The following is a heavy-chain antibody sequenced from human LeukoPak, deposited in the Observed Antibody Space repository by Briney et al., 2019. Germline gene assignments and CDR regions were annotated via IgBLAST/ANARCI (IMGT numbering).Heavy chain of an antibody. CDR3: AKDQNTGYVNNWFDP. V-gene: IGHV1-2*02. D-gene: IGHD5-12*01. CDR1: VYSFTRYY. CDR2: INPNNCGT. Sequence: ASVNVSCKASVYSFTRYYIHGVRQPPAQGLEGMGWINPNNCGTNFAQKFQGRVTMTRDTYIRTAYMELSRLRSDDTAIYYCAKDQNTGYVNNWFDPWGEGTLVTVCS. J-gene: IGHJ5*02.